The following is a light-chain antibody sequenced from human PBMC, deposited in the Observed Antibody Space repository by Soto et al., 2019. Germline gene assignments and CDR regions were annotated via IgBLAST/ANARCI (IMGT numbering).Light chain of an antibody. CDR2: GAY. J-gene: IGKJ4*01. V-gene: IGKV3-15*01. CDR3: QQYNHLLSWLT. CDR1: QSVNTN. Sequence: EIEMTQSQATLSVSLGKRGTLSVSASQSVNTNLAWYPQKPGQAPKLPIYGAYTRAPGIPASFSCSGSGTEFTLTVSSLQFEVFAIYYYQQYNHLLSWLTFGGGTKVEL.